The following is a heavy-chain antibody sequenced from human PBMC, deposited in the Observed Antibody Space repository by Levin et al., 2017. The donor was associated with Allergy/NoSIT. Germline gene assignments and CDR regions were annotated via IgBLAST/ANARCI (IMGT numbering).Heavy chain of an antibody. CDR1: GFTFSDYY. D-gene: IGHD6-25*01. CDR3: ASRGLSGWDFDY. V-gene: IGHV3-11*03. CDR2: ISSSSSYT. Sequence: LSLTCAASGFTFSDYYMSWIRQAPGKGLEWVSYISSSSSYTNYADSVKGRFTISRDNAKNSLYLQMNSLRAEDTAVYYCASRGLSGWDFDYWGQGTLVTVSS. J-gene: IGHJ4*02.